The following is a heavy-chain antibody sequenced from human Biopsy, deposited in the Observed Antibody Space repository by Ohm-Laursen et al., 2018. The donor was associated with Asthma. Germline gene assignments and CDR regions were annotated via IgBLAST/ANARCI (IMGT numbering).Heavy chain of an antibody. J-gene: IGHJ6*02. D-gene: IGHD6-13*01. CDR2: IYYSGTT. CDR1: SGSGGYMRRGNYY. V-gene: IGHV4-39*01. CDR3: VRGSSSWHHGPFHYYYGLDV. Sequence: TLSLTCSLSSGSGGYMRRGNYYWGWIRQPPGKGLEWIGRIYYSGTTYYNPSLESRVTVPADTSKNQFPLKRTSVTAADTAVYYCVRGSSSWHHGPFHYYYGLDVWGQGTTATVSS.